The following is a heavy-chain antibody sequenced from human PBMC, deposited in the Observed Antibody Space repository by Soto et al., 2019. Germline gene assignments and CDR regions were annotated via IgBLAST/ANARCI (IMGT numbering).Heavy chain of an antibody. CDR3: AKPAPLGAGTTRYFDY. CDR1: GFTFSSSG. Sequence: EVQLLASGGDLVQPGGSLRLSCAASGFTFSSSGMSWVRQAPGKGLEWVSAISASGGSTYYADSVKGRFTISRDNSKNTLYLQINSLRAEDTAIYYCAKPAPLGAGTTRYFDYWGQGALVTVSS. D-gene: IGHD1-7*01. V-gene: IGHV3-23*01. J-gene: IGHJ4*02. CDR2: ISASGGST.